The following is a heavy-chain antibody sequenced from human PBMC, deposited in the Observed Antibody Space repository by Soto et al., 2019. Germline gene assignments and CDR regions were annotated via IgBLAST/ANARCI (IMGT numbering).Heavy chain of an antibody. Sequence: PWGSLRLSCSASGFTFISYAIHLFRHSPVKGLEYVSAISSNGGSTYYADSVKGRFTISRDNSKNTLYLQMSSLRAEDTAVYYCVKGPVSSFLGGYLFDYWGQGTLVTVSS. J-gene: IGHJ4*02. CDR2: ISSNGGST. D-gene: IGHD3-22*01. CDR3: VKGPVSSFLGGYLFDY. CDR1: GFTFISYA. V-gene: IGHV3-64D*06.